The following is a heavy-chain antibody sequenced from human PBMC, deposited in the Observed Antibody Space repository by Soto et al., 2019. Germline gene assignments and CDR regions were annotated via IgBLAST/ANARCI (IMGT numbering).Heavy chain of an antibody. V-gene: IGHV4-59*08. CDR1: GGSISSYY. D-gene: IGHD2-8*01. Sequence: SETLSLTCTVSGGSISSYYWSWIRQPPGKGLEWIGYIYYSGSTNYNPSLKSRVTISVDTSKNQFSLKLSSVTAADTAVYYCARYHNGYFDYWGQGTLVTVSS. J-gene: IGHJ4*02. CDR3: ARYHNGYFDY. CDR2: IYYSGST.